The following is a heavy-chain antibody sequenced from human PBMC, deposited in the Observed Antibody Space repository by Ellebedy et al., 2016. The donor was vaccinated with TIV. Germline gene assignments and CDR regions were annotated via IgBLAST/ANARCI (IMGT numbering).Heavy chain of an antibody. V-gene: IGHV3-11*01. Sequence: PGGSLRLSCAASGFTFSGYYMSWFRQAPGKGPELVSYISYSGDLIYYADSVKVRFTTSRDNAGSSLYLQMKSLRAEDTAVYYCARLGVIAAAGAGDYWGQGTLVIVSS. D-gene: IGHD6-13*01. CDR1: GFTFSGYY. CDR2: ISYSGDLI. J-gene: IGHJ4*02. CDR3: ARLGVIAAAGAGDY.